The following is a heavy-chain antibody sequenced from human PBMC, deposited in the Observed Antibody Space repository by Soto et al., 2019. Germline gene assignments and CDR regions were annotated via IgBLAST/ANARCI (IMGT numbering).Heavy chain of an antibody. CDR2: ISGSGGST. D-gene: IGHD6-19*01. J-gene: IGHJ6*02. Sequence: EVQLLESGGGLVQPGGSLRLSCAASGFTFSSYAMSWVRQAPGKGLEWVSAISGSGGSTYYADSVKGRFTISRDNSKNTLYLQMNSLRAEDTAVYYCAKDKFRGYSSGWYSGTYYYYGMDVWGQGTTVTVSS. CDR3: AKDKFRGYSSGWYSGTYYYYGMDV. CDR1: GFTFSSYA. V-gene: IGHV3-23*01.